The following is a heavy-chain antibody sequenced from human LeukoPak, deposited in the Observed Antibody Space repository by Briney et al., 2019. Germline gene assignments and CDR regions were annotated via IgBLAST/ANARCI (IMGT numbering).Heavy chain of an antibody. J-gene: IGHJ4*02. D-gene: IGHD1-26*01. CDR3: ARDAYSGSYRFDY. CDR1: GFTFSSYS. V-gene: IGHV3-21*01. CDR2: ISSSSSYI. Sequence: GGFLRLSCAASGFTFSSYSMNWVRQAPGKGLEWVSSISSSSSYIYYADSVKGRFTISRDNAKNSLYLQMNSLRAEDTAVYYCARDAYSGSYRFDYWGQGTLVTVSS.